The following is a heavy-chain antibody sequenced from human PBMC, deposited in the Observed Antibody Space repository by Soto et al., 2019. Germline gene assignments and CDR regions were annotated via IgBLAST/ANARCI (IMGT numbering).Heavy chain of an antibody. D-gene: IGHD3-10*02. CDR3: VHRLDVPGLAFDP. CDR2: IYWNDDR. J-gene: IGHJ5*02. V-gene: IGHV2-5*01. Sequence: SGPTLVNPTQTLRLTCAFSGFSLSASGASVGWIRQPPGKALEWLAHIYWNDDRRYSPSLRSRLTISKDTSKNQVVLTFTNMDPADTGTYYCVHRLDVPGLAFDPWGQGTLVTVSS. CDR1: GFSLSASGAS.